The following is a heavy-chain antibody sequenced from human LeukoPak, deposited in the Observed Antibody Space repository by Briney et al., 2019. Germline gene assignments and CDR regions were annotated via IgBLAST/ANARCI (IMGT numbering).Heavy chain of an antibody. CDR2: IYTSGST. D-gene: IGHD6-19*01. J-gene: IGHJ4*02. CDR1: GGSFSGYY. V-gene: IGHV4-4*07. CDR3: ARVSSAGIWDY. Sequence: PSETLSLTCTVSGGSFSGYYWSWIRQPAGKGLEWIGRIYTSGSTYYNPSLKSRVTMSVDTSKNQFSLKLSSVTAADTAVYYCARVSSAGIWDYWGQGTLVTVSS.